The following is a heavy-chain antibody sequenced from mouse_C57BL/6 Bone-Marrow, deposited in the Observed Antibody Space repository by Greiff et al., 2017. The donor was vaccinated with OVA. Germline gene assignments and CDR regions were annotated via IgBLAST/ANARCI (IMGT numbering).Heavy chain of an antibody. CDR2: IYPRSGNT. Sequence: QVQLKESGAELARPGASVKLSCKASGYTFTSYGISWVKQRTGQGLEWIGEIYPRSGNTYYNEKFKGKATLTADKSSSTAYMELRSLTSEDSAVYFCARGDLGWGQGTTLTVSS. J-gene: IGHJ2*01. CDR3: ARGDLG. V-gene: IGHV1-81*01. D-gene: IGHD4-1*01. CDR1: GYTFTSYG.